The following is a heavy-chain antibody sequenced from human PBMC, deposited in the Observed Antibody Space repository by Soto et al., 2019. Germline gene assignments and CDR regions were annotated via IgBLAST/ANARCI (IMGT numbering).Heavy chain of an antibody. Sequence: QVQLQESGPGLVKPSQTLSVTCTVSGGSISSGGYYWSWIRQHPGKGLEWIGYIYYSGSTYYNPSLKSRVTISVDTSKNQFSLKLSSVTAADTAVYYCARENIVATIPDYWGQGTLVTVSS. J-gene: IGHJ4*02. CDR1: GGSISSGGYY. D-gene: IGHD5-12*01. V-gene: IGHV4-31*03. CDR2: IYYSGST. CDR3: ARENIVATIPDY.